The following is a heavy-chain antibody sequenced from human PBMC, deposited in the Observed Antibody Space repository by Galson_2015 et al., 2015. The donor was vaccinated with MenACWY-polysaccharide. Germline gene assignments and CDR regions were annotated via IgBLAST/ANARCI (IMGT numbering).Heavy chain of an antibody. Sequence: SVKVSCKASGYTFTSFDINWVRQAPGQGLEWMGWMNPNSHKTGSAQKFQGRVTMTSDTSINTAYMELTSLRSDDTAVYYCARAVGDLDYWGQGTLVTVSS. J-gene: IGHJ4*02. CDR3: ARAVGDLDY. CDR2: MNPNSHKT. D-gene: IGHD2-21*02. V-gene: IGHV1-8*01. CDR1: GYTFTSFD.